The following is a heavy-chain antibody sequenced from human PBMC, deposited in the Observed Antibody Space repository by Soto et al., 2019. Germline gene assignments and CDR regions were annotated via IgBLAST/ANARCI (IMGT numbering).Heavy chain of an antibody. CDR2: VYYTGST. CDR1: GGSISSSSYY. CDR3: ARLLYDSRGYYYFDY. Sequence: SETLSLTCTVSGGSISSSSYYWGWIRQPPGKGPEWIGSVYYTGSTYDNPPLKSRITLSVDRSKNQFSLKLSSVTAADTAVYYCARLLYDSRGYYYFDYWGRGTLVTV. D-gene: IGHD3-22*01. J-gene: IGHJ4*02. V-gene: IGHV4-39*01.